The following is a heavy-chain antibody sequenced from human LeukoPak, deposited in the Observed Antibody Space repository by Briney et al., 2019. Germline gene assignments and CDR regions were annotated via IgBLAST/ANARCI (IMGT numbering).Heavy chain of an antibody. Sequence: PSETLSLTCTVSGGSISSGSYYWSWIRQPAGKELEWIGRIYTSGSTNYNPSLKSRVTISVDTSKNQFSLKLSSVTAADTAVYYCASTRGFFDYWGQGTLVTVSS. CDR3: ASTRGFFDY. CDR1: GGSISSGSYY. CDR2: IYTSGST. J-gene: IGHJ4*02. V-gene: IGHV4-61*02.